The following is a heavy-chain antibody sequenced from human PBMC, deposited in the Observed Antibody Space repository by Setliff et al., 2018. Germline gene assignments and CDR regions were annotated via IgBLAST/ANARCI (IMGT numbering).Heavy chain of an antibody. V-gene: IGHV4-34*01. CDR1: GGSFSYYY. CDR3: ARETTMTYYFYYMDV. CDR2: INHSGST. J-gene: IGHJ6*03. D-gene: IGHD4-17*01. Sequence: SETLSLTCAVYGGSFSYYYWTWIRQPPGKGLEWIGEINHSGSTNYNPSLKSRVTISVDTSKNQFSLKLSSVTAADTAVYYCARETTMTYYFYYMDVWGKGTTVTVSS.